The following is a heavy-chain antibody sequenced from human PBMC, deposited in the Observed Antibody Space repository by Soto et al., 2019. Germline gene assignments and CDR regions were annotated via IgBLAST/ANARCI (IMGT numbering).Heavy chain of an antibody. Sequence: QVQLVESGGGVVQPGRSLRLSCAASGFTFSSYGMHWVRQAPGKGLEWVAVISYDGSNKYYADSVKGRFTISRDNSKNTLYLQMNSLRAEDTAVYYCAKVGDYYDGSPYLDYWGQGTLVTVSS. CDR2: ISYDGSNK. J-gene: IGHJ4*02. CDR1: GFTFSSYG. CDR3: AKVGDYYDGSPYLDY. V-gene: IGHV3-30*18. D-gene: IGHD3-22*01.